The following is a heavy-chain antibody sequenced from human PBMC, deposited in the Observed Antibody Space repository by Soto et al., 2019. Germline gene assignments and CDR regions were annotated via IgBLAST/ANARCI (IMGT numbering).Heavy chain of an antibody. V-gene: IGHV3-7*03. CDR2: IKQDGSEK. J-gene: IGHJ4*02. D-gene: IGHD3-10*01. CDR1: GFTFSRYW. Sequence: PGGSLRLSGPAPGFTFSRYWMSWVRQAPGKGLEWVANIKQDGSEKYYVDSVKGRFTISRDNAKNSLYLQMNSLRAEDTAVYYCPTATGVFDYWGQGTLVTVSS. CDR3: PTATGVFDY.